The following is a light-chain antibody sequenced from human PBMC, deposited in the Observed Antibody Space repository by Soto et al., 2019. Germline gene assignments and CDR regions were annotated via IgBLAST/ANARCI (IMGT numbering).Light chain of an antibody. CDR3: QQYNNWPPLT. Sequence: EIVMTQSPATLSVSPGERATLSCRASQSLSSNLAWYQHKPGQAPRLLIYGASTRATSIPARFSGSGSGTEFTLPINSLQSDDFAVDYCQQYNNWPPLTFGRGTKVDIK. V-gene: IGKV3-15*01. CDR1: QSLSSN. CDR2: GAS. J-gene: IGKJ3*01.